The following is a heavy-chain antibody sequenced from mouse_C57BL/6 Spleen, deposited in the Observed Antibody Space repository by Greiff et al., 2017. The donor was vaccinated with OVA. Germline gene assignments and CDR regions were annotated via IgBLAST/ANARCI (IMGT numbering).Heavy chain of an antibody. V-gene: IGHV1-80*01. J-gene: IGHJ1*03. D-gene: IGHD1-1*01. CDR2: IYPGDGDT. Sequence: QVQLQQSGAELVKPGASVKISCKASGYAFSSYWMNWVKQRPGKGLEWIGQIYPGDGDTNYNGKFKGKATLTADKSSSTAYMQLSSLTSEDSAVYFCARFITTVDWYFDVWGTGTTVTVSS. CDR1: GYAFSSYW. CDR3: ARFITTVDWYFDV.